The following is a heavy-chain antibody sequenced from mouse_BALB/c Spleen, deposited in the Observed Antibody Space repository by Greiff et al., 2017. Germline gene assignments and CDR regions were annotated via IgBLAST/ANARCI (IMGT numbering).Heavy chain of an antibody. J-gene: IGHJ3*01. CDR3: NAGPLFAY. CDR1: GFNIKDYY. D-gene: IGHD3-3*01. Sequence: VQLQQSGAELVRSGASVKLSCTASGFNIKDYYMHWVKQRPEQGLEWIGWIDPENGDTEYAPKFQGKATMTADTSSNTAYLQLSSLTSEDTAVYYCNAGPLFAYWGQGTLVTVSA. V-gene: IGHV14-4*02. CDR2: IDPENGDT.